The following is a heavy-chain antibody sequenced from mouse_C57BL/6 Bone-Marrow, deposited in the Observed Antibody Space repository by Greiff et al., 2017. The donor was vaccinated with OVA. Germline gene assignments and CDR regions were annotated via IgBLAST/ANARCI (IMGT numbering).Heavy chain of an antibody. V-gene: IGHV1-62-2*01. CDR3: ARHEVPYDYDGAWFAY. CDR1: GYTFTEYT. D-gene: IGHD2-4*01. CDR2: FYPGSGSI. J-gene: IGHJ3*01. Sequence: VQLVESGAELVKPGASVKLSCKASGYTFTEYTIHWVKQRSGQGLEWIGWFYPGSGSIKYNEKFKDKATLTADKSSSTVYMELSRLTSEDSAVYFCARHEVPYDYDGAWFAYWGQGTLVTVSA.